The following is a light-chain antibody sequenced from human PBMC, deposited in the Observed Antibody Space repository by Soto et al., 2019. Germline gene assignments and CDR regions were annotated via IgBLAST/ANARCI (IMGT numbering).Light chain of an antibody. Sequence: EIVLTQSPGTLSLSPGERATLSCRASQSITNNYLAWYQQKPGQAPRLRIYGASSRATGIPDRFSGSGSGTDFALTISRLEPEDFAVYYCQQYGSSPRTFGQGTKVEIK. CDR3: QQYGSSPRT. CDR2: GAS. V-gene: IGKV3-20*01. J-gene: IGKJ1*01. CDR1: QSITNNY.